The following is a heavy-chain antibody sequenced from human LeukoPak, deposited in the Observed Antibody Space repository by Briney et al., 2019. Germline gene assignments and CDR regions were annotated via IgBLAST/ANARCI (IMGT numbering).Heavy chain of an antibody. V-gene: IGHV3-23*01. CDR3: AKGPYYYGSGSSFDY. D-gene: IGHD3-10*01. Sequence: RGSLRLSCAASGFTFSSYWMSWVRQAPGKWLEWVSAISGSGGSTYYADSVKGRFTISRDNSKNTLYLQMNSLRAEDTAVYYCAKGPYYYGSGSSFDYWGQGTLVTVSS. CDR1: GFTFSSYW. CDR2: ISGSGGST. J-gene: IGHJ4*02.